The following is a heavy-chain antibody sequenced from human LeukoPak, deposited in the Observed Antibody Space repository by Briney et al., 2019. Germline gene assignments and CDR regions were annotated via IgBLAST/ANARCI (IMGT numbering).Heavy chain of an antibody. CDR2: TYYRSKWYK. CDR1: GDSVSSNSAA. Sequence: SQTLSLTCAISGDSVSSNSAAWNWIRQSPSRGLEWLGRTYYRSKWYKDYAVSVKSRITINPDTSKNQFSLQLNSVTPEDTAVYYCARAAEDWGRNWFDPWGQGTQVTVSS. V-gene: IGHV6-1*01. J-gene: IGHJ5*02. D-gene: IGHD7-27*01. CDR3: ARAAEDWGRNWFDP.